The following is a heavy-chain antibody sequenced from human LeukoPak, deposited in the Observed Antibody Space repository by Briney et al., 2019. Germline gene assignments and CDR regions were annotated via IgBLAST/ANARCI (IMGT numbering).Heavy chain of an antibody. CDR3: ARRIAGTIFGVVTFDY. J-gene: IGHJ4*02. CDR2: IYYSGST. D-gene: IGHD3-3*01. Sequence: SETLSLTCTVSGYSISSGYYWGWIRQPPGKGLEWIGSIYYSGSTYYNPSLKSRVTISVDTSKNQFSLKLSSVAAADTAVYYCARRIAGTIFGVVTFDYWGQGTLVTVSS. CDR1: GYSISSGYY. V-gene: IGHV4-38-2*02.